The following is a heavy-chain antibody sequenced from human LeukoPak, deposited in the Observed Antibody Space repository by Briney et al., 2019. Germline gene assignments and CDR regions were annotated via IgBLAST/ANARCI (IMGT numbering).Heavy chain of an antibody. Sequence: PGGSLRLSCAASGFTFDDYGMSWVRQAPGKGLEWVSAISGSGGSTYYADSVKGRFTISRDNSKNTLYLQMNSLRAEDTAVYYCAKVPYSSGWWVDYWGQGTLVTVSS. J-gene: IGHJ4*02. V-gene: IGHV3-23*01. D-gene: IGHD6-19*01. CDR2: ISGSGGST. CDR1: GFTFDDYG. CDR3: AKVPYSSGWWVDY.